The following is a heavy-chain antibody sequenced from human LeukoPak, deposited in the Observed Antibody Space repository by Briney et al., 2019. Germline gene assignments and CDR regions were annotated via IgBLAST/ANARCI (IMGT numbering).Heavy chain of an antibody. J-gene: IGHJ5*02. CDR3: AGRGTRGQWLFPYWFDP. CDR2: IIPIFGTA. CDR1: GGTFSSYA. Sequence: GASVKVSCKASGGTFSSYAISWVRQAPGQGLEWMGGIIPIFGTANYAQKFQGRVTITADESTSTAYMELSSLRSEDTAVYYCAGRGTRGQWLFPYWFDPWGQGTLVTVSS. V-gene: IGHV1-69*13. D-gene: IGHD6-19*01.